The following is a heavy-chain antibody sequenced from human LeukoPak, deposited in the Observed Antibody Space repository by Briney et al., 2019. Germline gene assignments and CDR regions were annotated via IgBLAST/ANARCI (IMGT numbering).Heavy chain of an antibody. D-gene: IGHD6-13*01. Sequence: ASVKVSCKASGYTFTSYDINWVRQATGQGLEWMGWLNPNSGNTGYAQKFQGRVTMTRNTSISTAYMELSSLRSEDTAVRYCARVLRIAAAGTVVGYWGQGTLVTVSS. V-gene: IGHV1-8*01. J-gene: IGHJ4*02. CDR3: ARVLRIAAAGTVVGY. CDR1: GYTFTSYD. CDR2: LNPNSGNT.